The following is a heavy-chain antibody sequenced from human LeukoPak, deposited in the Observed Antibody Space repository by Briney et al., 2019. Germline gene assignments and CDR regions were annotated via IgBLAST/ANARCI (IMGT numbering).Heavy chain of an antibody. CDR1: GYTCTSYG. CDR2: ISAYNGNT. J-gene: IGHJ5*02. Sequence: GASVKVSCKASGYTCTSYGISWGRQAPGQGLEWMGWISAYNGNTNYAKKLQGRVTMTTDTSTSTAYMELRSLRSDDTAVYYCARDYPFNYYYGSTSYYSNWFDPWGQGTLVTVSS. V-gene: IGHV1-18*04. D-gene: IGHD3-10*01. CDR3: ARDYPFNYYYGSTSYYSNWFDP.